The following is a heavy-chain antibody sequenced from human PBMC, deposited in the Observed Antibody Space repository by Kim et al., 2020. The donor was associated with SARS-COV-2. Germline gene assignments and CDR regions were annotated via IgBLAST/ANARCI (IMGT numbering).Heavy chain of an antibody. CDR1: GFTFSSYA. D-gene: IGHD6-13*01. J-gene: IGHJ4*02. V-gene: IGHV3-23*01. Sequence: GGSLRLSCAASGFTFSSYAMSWVRQAPGKGLEWVSPISGGGSKTYYADSVKGRFTISRDNSKNTLYLQMNSLRAEDTAVYYCAKLAAAGLDSWGQGTLVTVSS. CDR2: ISGGGSKT. CDR3: AKLAAAGLDS.